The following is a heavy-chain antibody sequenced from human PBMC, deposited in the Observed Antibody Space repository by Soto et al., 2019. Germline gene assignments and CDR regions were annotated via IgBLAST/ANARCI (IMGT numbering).Heavy chain of an antibody. CDR2: IYHSGST. CDR3: ARGGAYSSSSHWVPSDYYYYGMDV. CDR1: IGSISIGGYS. D-gene: IGHD6-6*01. V-gene: IGHV4-30-2*01. J-gene: IGHJ6*02. Sequence: LCLTCAVSIGSISIGGYSWSWIRQPPGKGLEWIGYIYHSGSTYYNPSLKSQVTISVDRSKNQFSLKLSSVTAADTAVYYCARGGAYSSSSHWVPSDYYYYGMDVWGQGTTVPVSS.